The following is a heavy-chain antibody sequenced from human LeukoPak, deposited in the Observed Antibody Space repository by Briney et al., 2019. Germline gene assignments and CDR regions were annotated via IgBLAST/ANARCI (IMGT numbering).Heavy chain of an antibody. Sequence: GRSLRLSCAASGFTFSSYAMHWVRQAPGKGLEWVAVISYDGSNKYYADSVKGRFTISRDNSKNTLYLQMNSLRAEDTAVYYCARVRNGMDVWGQGTTVTVSS. CDR2: ISYDGSNK. V-gene: IGHV3-30*07. J-gene: IGHJ6*02. CDR1: GFTFSSYA. CDR3: ARVRNGMDV.